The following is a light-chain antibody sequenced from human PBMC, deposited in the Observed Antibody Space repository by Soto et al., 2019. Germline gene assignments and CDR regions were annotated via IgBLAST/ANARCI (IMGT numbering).Light chain of an antibody. CDR1: SRDVGGYNS. J-gene: IGLJ1*01. CDR3: SSYTTGGSYV. CDR2: EVS. V-gene: IGLV2-14*01. Sequence: QSVLTQPASVSGSPALSIAISCTGTSRDVGGYNSVSWYQQQPGKVPKLMIYEVSNRPSGVSNRFSGSKSGNTASLTISGLKAEYEGDYYCSSYTTGGSYVFGTGTKLTVL.